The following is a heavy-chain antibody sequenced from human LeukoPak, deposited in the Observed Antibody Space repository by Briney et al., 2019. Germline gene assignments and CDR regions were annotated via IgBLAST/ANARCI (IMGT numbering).Heavy chain of an antibody. Sequence: ESLLISCKGSGDSLTSYWISWVRQMPGKGLEWMGRIDPRDSYTKYSPSFQGHVSISADKSISTAYLQWSSLKASDTATYYCARLESSGYYVYWGQGTLVTVSS. CDR1: GDSLTSYW. J-gene: IGHJ4*02. D-gene: IGHD3-22*01. V-gene: IGHV5-10-1*01. CDR2: IDPRDSYT. CDR3: ARLESSGYYVY.